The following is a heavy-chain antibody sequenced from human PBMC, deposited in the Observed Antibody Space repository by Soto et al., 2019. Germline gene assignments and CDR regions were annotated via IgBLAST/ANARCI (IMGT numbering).Heavy chain of an antibody. V-gene: IGHV3-23*01. J-gene: IGHJ4*02. CDR3: AKDLHRRRYCSGGSCYSPDY. D-gene: IGHD2-15*01. CDR1: GFTFSSYA. Sequence: GGSLRLSCAASGFTFSSYAMSWVRQAPGKGLEWVSAISGSGGSTYYADSVKGRFTISRDNSKNTLYLQMNSLRAEDTAVYYCAKDLHRRRYCSGGSCYSPDYWGQGTLVTVSS. CDR2: ISGSGGST.